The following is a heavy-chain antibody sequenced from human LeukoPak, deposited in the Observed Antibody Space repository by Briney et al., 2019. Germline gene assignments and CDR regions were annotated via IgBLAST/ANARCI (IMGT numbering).Heavy chain of an antibody. D-gene: IGHD2-15*01. CDR1: GYTFTGYY. CDR2: INPNSGGT. Sequence: ASVKVSCKASGYTFTGYYMHWVRQAPGQGLEWMGWINPNSGGTSYAQKFQGRVTMTRDMSTSTVYMELSSLRSEDTAVYYCARDRGGEGSCAFDYWGQGTLVTVSS. CDR3: ARDRGGEGSCAFDY. V-gene: IGHV1-2*02. J-gene: IGHJ4*02.